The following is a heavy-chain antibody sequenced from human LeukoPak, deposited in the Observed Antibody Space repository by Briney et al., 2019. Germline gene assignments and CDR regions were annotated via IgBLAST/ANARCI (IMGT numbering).Heavy chain of an antibody. Sequence: SVKVSCKASGGTFSSYAISWVRQATGQGLEWMGRIIPIFGTAKYAQKFQGRVTIITDESTSTAYMELSSLRSEDTAVYYCATHKSSSWRNNWFDPWGQGTLVTVSS. CDR2: IIPIFGTA. J-gene: IGHJ5*02. CDR1: GGTFSSYA. V-gene: IGHV1-69*05. CDR3: ATHKSSSWRNNWFDP. D-gene: IGHD6-13*01.